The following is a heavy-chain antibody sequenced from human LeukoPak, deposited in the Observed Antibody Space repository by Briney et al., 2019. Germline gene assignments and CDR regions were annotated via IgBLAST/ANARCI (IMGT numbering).Heavy chain of an antibody. J-gene: IGHJ6*03. V-gene: IGHV1-46*01. CDR2: INPSGGST. CDR1: GYTFTSYY. Sequence: ASVKVSCKASGYTFTSYYMHWVRQAPGQGLEWMGIINPSGGSTSYAQKFQGRVTMTRDMSTSTVYMELSSLRSEDTAVYYCARDIRLGILVRGENYYYMDVWGKGTTVTVSS. D-gene: IGHD3-10*01. CDR3: ARDIRLGILVRGENYYYMDV.